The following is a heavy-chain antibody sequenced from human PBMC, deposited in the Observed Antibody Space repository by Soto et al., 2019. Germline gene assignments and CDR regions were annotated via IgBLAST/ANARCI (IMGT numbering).Heavy chain of an antibody. J-gene: IGHJ6*03. CDR2: IYYSGST. D-gene: IGHD6-6*01. CDR3: ASHSSSSYYYYYYYMDV. V-gene: IGHV4-59*08. Sequence: SETLSLTCTVSGGSISSYYWSWIRQPPGKGLEWIGYIYYSGSTNYNPSLKSRVTISVDTSKNQFSLKLRSVTAADTAVYYCASHSSSSYYYYYYYMDVWGKGTTVTVSS. CDR1: GGSISSYY.